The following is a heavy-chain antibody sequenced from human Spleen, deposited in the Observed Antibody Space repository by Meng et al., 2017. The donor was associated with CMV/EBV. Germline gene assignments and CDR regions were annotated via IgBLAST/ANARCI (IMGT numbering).Heavy chain of an antibody. CDR3: ARVGLVGATSPFDY. CDR2: INHSGST. D-gene: IGHD1-26*01. V-gene: IGHV4-34*01. Sequence: SETLSLTCAVYGGPFSDYYWSWVRQPPGKGLEWIGEINHSGSTNYNPSLKSRVTISVDTSKNQFSLKLSSVTAADTAVYYCARVGLVGATSPFDYWGQGTLVTVSS. J-gene: IGHJ4*02. CDR1: GGPFSDYY.